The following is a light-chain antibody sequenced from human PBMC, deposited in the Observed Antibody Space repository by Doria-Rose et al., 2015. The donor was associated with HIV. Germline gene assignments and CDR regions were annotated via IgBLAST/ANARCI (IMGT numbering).Light chain of an antibody. V-gene: IGLV3-21*04. CDR2: LDN. CDR3: QVWDSSRVV. J-gene: IGLJ3*02. Sequence: HWYPHKPGRAPVLVIYLDNALPSGIPERFSGSHSGNTATLTISRVEAGDEADYYCQVWDSSRVVLGGGTKLTV.